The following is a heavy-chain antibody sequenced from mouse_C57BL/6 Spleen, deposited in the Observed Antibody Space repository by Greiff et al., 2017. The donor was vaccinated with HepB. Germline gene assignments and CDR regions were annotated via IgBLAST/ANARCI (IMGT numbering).Heavy chain of an antibody. CDR1: GFTFSDYG. J-gene: IGHJ2*01. V-gene: IGHV5-17*01. CDR2: ISSGSSTI. D-gene: IGHD2-5*01. CDR3: ARSNYGGVDY. Sequence: EVHLVESGGGLVKPGGSLKLSCAASGFTFSDYGMHWVRQAPEKGLEWVAYISSGSSTIYYADTVQGRFTISRDNAKNTLFLQMTSLRSEDTAMYYCARSNYGGVDYWGQGTTLTVSS.